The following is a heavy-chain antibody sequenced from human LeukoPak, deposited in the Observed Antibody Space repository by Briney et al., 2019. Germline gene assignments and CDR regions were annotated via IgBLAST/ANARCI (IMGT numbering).Heavy chain of an antibody. CDR3: ARDNYGSGSLLLDNWFDP. CDR1: GGSISSYY. D-gene: IGHD3-10*01. V-gene: IGHV4-59*01. CDR2: IYYSGST. Sequence: PSETLSLTCTVSGGSISSYYWSWLRQPPGKGLEWFGYIYYSGSTNYNPSLKSRVTISVDTSKNQFSLKLSSVTAADTAVYYCARDNYGSGSLLLDNWFDPWGQGTLVTVSS. J-gene: IGHJ5*02.